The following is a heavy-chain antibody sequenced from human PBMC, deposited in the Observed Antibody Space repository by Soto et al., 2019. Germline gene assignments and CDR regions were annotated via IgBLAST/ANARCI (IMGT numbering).Heavy chain of an antibody. Sequence: QVQLQQWGAGLLKPSETLSLTCAVYGGSFSGYYWSWIRQPPGKGLEWIGEINHSGSTNYNPSLKSRVTISVDTSKNQFSLKLSSVTAADTAVYYCAFRGGYGAGQHTGYWFDPWGQGTLVTVSS. CDR2: INHSGST. CDR3: AFRGGYGAGQHTGYWFDP. CDR1: GGSFSGYY. D-gene: IGHD3-10*01. J-gene: IGHJ5*02. V-gene: IGHV4-34*01.